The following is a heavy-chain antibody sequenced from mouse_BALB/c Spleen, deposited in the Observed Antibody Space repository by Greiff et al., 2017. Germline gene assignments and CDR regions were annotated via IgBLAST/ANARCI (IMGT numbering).Heavy chain of an antibody. Sequence: VQLQQSGAELVRSGASVKLSCTASGFNIKDYYMHWVKQRPEQGLEWIGWIDPENGDTEYAPKFQVKATMTADTSSNTAYLQLSSLTSEDTAVYYCARGGNYGYAMDYWGQGTSVTVSS. V-gene: IGHV14-4*02. D-gene: IGHD2-1*01. CDR3: ARGGNYGYAMDY. J-gene: IGHJ4*01. CDR2: IDPENGDT. CDR1: GFNIKDYY.